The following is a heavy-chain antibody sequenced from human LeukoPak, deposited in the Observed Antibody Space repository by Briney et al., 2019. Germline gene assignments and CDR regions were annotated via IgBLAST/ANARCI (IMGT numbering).Heavy chain of an antibody. CDR3: ATDLVVAPAAMPDY. Sequence: GASVKVSCKFSGYTLTELSMHWVRQAPGKGLEWMGGFDPEDGETIYAQKFQGRVTMTGDTSTDTAYMELSSLRSEDTVVYYCATDLVVAPAAMPDYWGQGTLVTVSS. J-gene: IGHJ4*02. CDR2: FDPEDGET. CDR1: GYTLTELS. V-gene: IGHV1-24*01. D-gene: IGHD2-2*01.